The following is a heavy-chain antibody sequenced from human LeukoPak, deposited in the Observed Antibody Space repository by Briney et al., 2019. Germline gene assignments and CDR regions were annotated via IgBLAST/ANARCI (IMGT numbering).Heavy chain of an antibody. Sequence: GGSLRLSCAASGFTVSSNYMSCVRDAPGKGREYGSVMYGGGSTYYADYGKGRFTIARDNSKNTLYLQMNSLRAEDTAVYYCARDPLPSGRGYGMDVWGQGTTVTVSS. D-gene: IGHD3-3*01. CDR2: MYGGGST. CDR3: ARDPLPSGRGYGMDV. CDR1: GFTVSSNY. V-gene: IGHV3-66*01. J-gene: IGHJ6*02.